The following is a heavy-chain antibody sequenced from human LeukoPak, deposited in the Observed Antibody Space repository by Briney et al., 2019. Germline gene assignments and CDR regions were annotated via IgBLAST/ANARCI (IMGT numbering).Heavy chain of an antibody. CDR2: INPNSGGT. CDR3: ARVHATGYFSLDLGY. J-gene: IGHJ4*02. V-gene: IGHV1-2*02. D-gene: IGHD3-9*01. CDR1: GYTFTGYY. Sequence: ASVKVSCKASGYTFTGYYMRWVRQAPGQGLEWMGWINPNSGGTNYAQKFQGRVTMTRDTSISTAYMELSRLRSDDTAVYFCARVHATGYFSLDLGYWGQGTLVTVSS.